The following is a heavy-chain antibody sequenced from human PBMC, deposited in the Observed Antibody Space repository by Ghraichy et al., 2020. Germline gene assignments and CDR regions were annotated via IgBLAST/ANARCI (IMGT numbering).Heavy chain of an antibody. D-gene: IGHD2-2*01. V-gene: IGHV4-34*01. Sequence: SETLSLTCAVYGGSFSGYYWSWIRQPPGKGLEWIGEINHSGSTNYNPSLKSRVTISVDTSKNQFSLKLSSVTAADTAVYYCARRFRVVPAAMFVNYYYGMDVWGQGTTVTVSS. CDR2: INHSGST. J-gene: IGHJ6*02. CDR1: GGSFSGYY. CDR3: ARRFRVVPAAMFVNYYYGMDV.